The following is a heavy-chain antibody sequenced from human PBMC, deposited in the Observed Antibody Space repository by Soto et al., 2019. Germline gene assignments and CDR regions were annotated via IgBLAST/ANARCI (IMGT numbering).Heavy chain of an antibody. D-gene: IGHD3-22*01. Sequence: PSETLSLTCTVSGGSIAGSLNYWGWVRQPPGKGLEWIGSIYSSVTTYSNPSLKSRVTLSADTSKNQFFLRLSSVTAADTAIYYCARLPYYDSPPVTFDIWGQGTVVTVSS. CDR2: IYSSVTT. J-gene: IGHJ3*02. CDR1: GGSIAGSLNY. V-gene: IGHV4-39*01. CDR3: ARLPYYDSPPVTFDI.